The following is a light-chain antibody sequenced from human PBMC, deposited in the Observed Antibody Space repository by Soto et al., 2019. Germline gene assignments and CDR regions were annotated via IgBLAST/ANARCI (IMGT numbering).Light chain of an antibody. Sequence: QSVLTQPASVSGSLGQSITISCTGTSSDVGGFNYVSWYQQHPGKAPKLMIYEVSNRPSGVSNRFSGSKSGNTASLTISGLQAEDEADYYCSSYTSSSTLYVFGTGTKVTVL. J-gene: IGLJ1*01. V-gene: IGLV2-14*01. CDR2: EVS. CDR3: SSYTSSSTLYV. CDR1: SSDVGGFNY.